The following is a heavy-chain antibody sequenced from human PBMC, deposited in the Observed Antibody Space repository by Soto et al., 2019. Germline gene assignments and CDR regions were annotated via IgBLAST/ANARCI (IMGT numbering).Heavy chain of an antibody. J-gene: IGHJ6*02. D-gene: IGHD3-22*01. CDR1: GGTFTNYA. CDR2: IIPLFGIT. V-gene: IGHV1-69*01. Sequence: QVQLVQSGAEVKRPGSSVKVSCKASGGTFTNYAITWVRQAPGQGLEWMGGIIPLFGITNYAQKFQGRVNITADESSNAAYMELSSLTSEDTAVYYCVPLQPSTIIGRPGMDVWGQGTTVTVS. CDR3: VPLQPSTIIGRPGMDV.